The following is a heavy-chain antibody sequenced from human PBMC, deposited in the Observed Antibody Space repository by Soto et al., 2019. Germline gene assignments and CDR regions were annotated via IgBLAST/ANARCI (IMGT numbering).Heavy chain of an antibody. Sequence: PSETLSLTCTVSGGSVSSSSYYWGWVRQPPGKGLEWIGSVYYSGSTYYNPSLESRVTISVDKSKNQFSLKLMSLSAADTAVYYCARERTWSTVTTRNFDIWGQGTMVTVSS. V-gene: IGHV4-39*02. CDR1: GGSVSSSSYY. J-gene: IGHJ3*02. CDR2: VYYSGST. CDR3: ARERTWSTVTTRNFDI. D-gene: IGHD4-17*01.